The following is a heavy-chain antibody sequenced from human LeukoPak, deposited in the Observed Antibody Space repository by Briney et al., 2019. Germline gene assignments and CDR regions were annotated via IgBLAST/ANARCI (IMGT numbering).Heavy chain of an antibody. Sequence: GGSLRLSCAASGFTFSSYWMSWVRQAPGKGLEWVANIKQDGSEKYYVDSVKGRFTISRDNAKNSLYLQMNSLRAEDTAVYYCARDAYVMTTVTCFDYWGQGTLVTVSS. CDR2: IKQDGSEK. CDR3: ARDAYVMTTVTCFDY. J-gene: IGHJ4*02. CDR1: GFTFSSYW. D-gene: IGHD4-11*01. V-gene: IGHV3-7*01.